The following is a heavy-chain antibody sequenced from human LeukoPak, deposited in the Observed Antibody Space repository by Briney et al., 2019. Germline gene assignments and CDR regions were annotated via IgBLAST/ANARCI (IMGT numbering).Heavy chain of an antibody. CDR2: ISYDGSNK. J-gene: IGHJ3*02. D-gene: IGHD3-3*01. CDR3: VRDGDFWSAQGAFDI. V-gene: IGHV3-30*03. Sequence: GGSLRLSCAASGFTFSSYGMHWVRQAPGKGLEWVAVISYDGSNKYYADSVKGRFTISRDNSKNTLYLQMNSLRAEDTAVYYCVRDGDFWSAQGAFDIWGQGIMVTVSS. CDR1: GFTFSSYG.